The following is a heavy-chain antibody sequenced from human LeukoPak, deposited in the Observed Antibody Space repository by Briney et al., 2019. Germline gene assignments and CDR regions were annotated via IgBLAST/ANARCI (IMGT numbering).Heavy chain of an antibody. J-gene: IGHJ5*02. CDR1: GGFISSYY. D-gene: IGHD6-6*01. CDR2: IYYSGST. V-gene: IGHV4-59*08. Sequence: SETLSLTCTVSGGFISSYYWSWIRQPPGKGLEWIGYIYYSGSTNYNPSLKSRVTISVDTSKNQFSLKLSSVTAADTAVYYCARHSSLGRWFDPWGQGTLVTVSS. CDR3: ARHSSLGRWFDP.